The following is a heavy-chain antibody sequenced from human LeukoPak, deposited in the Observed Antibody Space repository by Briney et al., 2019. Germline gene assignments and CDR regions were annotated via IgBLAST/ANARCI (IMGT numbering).Heavy chain of an antibody. D-gene: IGHD3-10*01. Sequence: GGSLRLSCAASGFTFSSYAMHWVRQAPGKGLEWVAVISYDGSNKYYADSVKGRFTISRDNSKNTLYRQMNSLRAEDTAVYYCARDSGAYEGFDPDWGQGTLVTVSS. CDR1: GFTFSSYA. CDR3: ARDSGAYEGFDPD. CDR2: ISYDGSNK. V-gene: IGHV3-30-3*01. J-gene: IGHJ4*02.